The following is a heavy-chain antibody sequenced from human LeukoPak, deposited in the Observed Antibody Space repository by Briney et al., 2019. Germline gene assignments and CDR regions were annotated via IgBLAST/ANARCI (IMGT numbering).Heavy chain of an antibody. CDR3: ARWRRDFLSGSRAVAGISYFDY. Sequence: SETLSLTCTVSGGSISSSSYYWGWIRQPPGKGLEWIGSIYYSGSTYYNPSLKSRVTISVDTSKNQFSLKLSSVTAADTAVYYCARWRRDFLSGSRAVAGISYFDYWGQGTLVTVSS. CDR2: IYYSGST. D-gene: IGHD6-19*01. V-gene: IGHV4-39*01. J-gene: IGHJ4*02. CDR1: GGSISSSSYY.